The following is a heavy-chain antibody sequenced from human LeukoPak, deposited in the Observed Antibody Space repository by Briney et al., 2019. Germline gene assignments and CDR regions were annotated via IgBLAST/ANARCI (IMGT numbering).Heavy chain of an antibody. J-gene: IGHJ4*02. Sequence: PSETLSLTCTVSGGSISSYYWSWIRQPPGKGLEWIGYIYYSGSTNYNPSLKSRVTISVDTSKNQFSLKLSSVTAAGTAVYYCARHSSSWAEPNFDYWGQGTLVTVSS. CDR2: IYYSGST. V-gene: IGHV4-59*01. CDR1: GGSISSYY. CDR3: ARHSSSWAEPNFDY. D-gene: IGHD6-13*01.